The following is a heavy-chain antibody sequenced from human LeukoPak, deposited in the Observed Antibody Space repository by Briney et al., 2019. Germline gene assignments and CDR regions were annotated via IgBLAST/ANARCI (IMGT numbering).Heavy chain of an antibody. Sequence: PSETLSLTCTVSGGSISSGSYYWSWIRQPAGKGLEWIGEINHSGSTNYNPSLKSRVTISVDTSKNQFSLKLSSVTAADTAVYYCARRRDYGGKRFDPWGQGTLVTVSS. CDR2: INHSGST. CDR3: ARRRDYGGKRFDP. CDR1: GGSISSGSYY. D-gene: IGHD4-23*01. V-gene: IGHV4-61*10. J-gene: IGHJ5*02.